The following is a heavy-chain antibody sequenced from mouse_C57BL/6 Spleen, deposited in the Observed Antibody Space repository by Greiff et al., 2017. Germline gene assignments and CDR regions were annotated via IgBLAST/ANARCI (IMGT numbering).Heavy chain of an antibody. J-gene: IGHJ4*01. V-gene: IGHV1-7*01. CDR3: ARGNYDYAMDD. D-gene: IGHD2-1*01. CDR1: GYTFTSYW. Sequence: VQLQESGAELAKPGASVKLSCKASGYTFTSYWMHWVKQRPGQGLEWIGYINPSSGYTKYNQKFKDKATLTADKSSSTAYMQLSSLTYEDAAVYYCARGNYDYAMDDWGQGTSVTVAS. CDR2: INPSSGYT.